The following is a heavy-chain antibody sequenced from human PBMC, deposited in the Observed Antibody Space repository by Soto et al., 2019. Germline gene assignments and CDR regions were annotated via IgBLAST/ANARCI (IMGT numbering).Heavy chain of an antibody. CDR1: GYSFTSSW. CDR2: IYPGDSDT. V-gene: IGHV5-51*01. CDR3: AVGHEGTYYYYYGMDV. J-gene: IGHJ6*02. Sequence: GESLKISCKGSGYSFTSSWIAWVRQMPGKGLEWMGIIYPGDSDTRYSPSFQGQVTISADKSISTAYLQWGSLKASDTAMYYCAVGHEGTYYYYYGMDVWGQGTTVTVSS.